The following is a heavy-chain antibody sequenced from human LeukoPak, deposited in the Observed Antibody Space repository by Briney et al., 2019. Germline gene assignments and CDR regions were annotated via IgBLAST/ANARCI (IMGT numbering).Heavy chain of an antibody. D-gene: IGHD2-8*01. V-gene: IGHV3-11*04. Sequence: PGGSLRLSCAASGFTFSDYYMSWIRQAPGKGLEWVSYISSSGNTTYHADSVKGRFTISRDNAKNSLYLQMSSLRAEDTAVYFCARVLGCTNGVCHDAFDIWGQGTVVTVSS. J-gene: IGHJ3*02. CDR1: GFTFSDYY. CDR2: ISSSGNTT. CDR3: ARVLGCTNGVCHDAFDI.